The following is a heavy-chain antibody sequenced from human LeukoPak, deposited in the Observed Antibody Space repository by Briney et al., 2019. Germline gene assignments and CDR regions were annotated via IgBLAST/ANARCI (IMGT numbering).Heavy chain of an antibody. D-gene: IGHD3-10*01. CDR2: ISYDGSNE. V-gene: IGHV3-30*03. CDR1: GFTFSSYG. J-gene: IGHJ4*02. CDR3: ARGIPSDY. Sequence: PGGSLRLSCAVSGFTFSSYGMHWVRQAPGKGLEWVAVISYDGSNEYYADSVQGRFAISRDNSKNTLYLQMNSLIAEDTAVYYCARGIPSDYWGQGTLVTVSS.